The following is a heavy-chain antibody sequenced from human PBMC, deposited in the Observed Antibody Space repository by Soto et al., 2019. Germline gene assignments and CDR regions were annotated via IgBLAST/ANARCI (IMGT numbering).Heavy chain of an antibody. CDR1: GFTFSSSA. J-gene: IGHJ5*02. V-gene: IGHV3-23*01. Sequence: EVQLLDSGGGLVQPGGSLRLSCAASGFTFSSSAMSWVRQAPGKGLEWVSAVSGSGWTTYYADSVRGRFTISRDNSKNILYLQKNSLRAEDTAIYFCARCTVDTIVTSGWCHYLDPWGQGTRVTVSS. CDR2: VSGSGWTT. CDR3: ARCTVDTIVTSGWCHYLDP. D-gene: IGHD6-19*01.